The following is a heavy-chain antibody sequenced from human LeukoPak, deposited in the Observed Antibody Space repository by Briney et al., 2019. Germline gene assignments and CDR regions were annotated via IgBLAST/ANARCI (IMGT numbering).Heavy chain of an antibody. CDR2: ISYDGSNK. CDR3: ARDHGGSYLISYYFAY. J-gene: IGHJ4*02. Sequence: GGSLRLSCAASGFTLSSYDMHWLRQAPGKGLEWVAVISYDGSNKYYADSVKGRFTISRDNSKNTLYLQMNSLRAEDTAVYYCARDHGGSYLISYYFAYSGQGTLGTVSS. D-gene: IGHD1-26*01. CDR1: GFTLSSYD. V-gene: IGHV3-30*04.